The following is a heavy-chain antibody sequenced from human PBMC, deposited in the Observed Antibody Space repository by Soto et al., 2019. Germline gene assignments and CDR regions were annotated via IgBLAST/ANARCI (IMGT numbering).Heavy chain of an antibody. D-gene: IGHD6-13*01. J-gene: IGHJ4*02. CDR1: GGSFSGYY. CDR2: INHSGST. V-gene: IGHV4-34*01. CDR3: PVLVGGVAAAYFDY. Sequence: QVQLQQWGAGLLKPSETLSLTCAVYGGSFSGYYWSWIRQPPGKGLEWIGEINHSGSTNYNPSLKSRVTISVDTSKNQFSLKLRSVTAADTAVYYCPVLVGGVAAAYFDYWGQGTLVTVSS.